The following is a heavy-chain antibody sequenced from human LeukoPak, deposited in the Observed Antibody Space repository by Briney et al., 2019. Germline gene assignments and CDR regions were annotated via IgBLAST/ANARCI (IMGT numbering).Heavy chain of an antibody. V-gene: IGHV3-7*01. D-gene: IGHD1-26*01. CDR1: GFTFSSYA. J-gene: IGHJ4*02. CDR2: IKQDGSEK. Sequence: GGSLRLSCAASGFTFSSYAMSWVRQAPGKGLEWVANIKQDGSEKYYVDSVKGRFTISRDNAKNSLYLQMNSLRAEDTAVYYCARDSGSYQDYWGQGTLVTVSS. CDR3: ARDSGSYQDY.